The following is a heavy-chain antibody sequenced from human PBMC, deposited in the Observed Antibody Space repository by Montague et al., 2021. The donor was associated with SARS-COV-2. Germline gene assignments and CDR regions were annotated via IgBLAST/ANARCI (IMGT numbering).Heavy chain of an antibody. D-gene: IGHD4-17*01. CDR2: TFYRFQWHT. CDR1: GDSDSSDTAA. CDR3: ARDGDYGGTWYSFLQN. J-gene: IGHJ1*01. V-gene: IGHV6-1*01. Sequence: CAISGDSDSSDTAAWHWIRQSPSRGLERLGRTFYRFQWHTDSAASVRSRISFSGDISKNQFSLHLNSVTPEDTAIYYCARDGDYGGTWYSFLQNWGQGTLFIVSS.